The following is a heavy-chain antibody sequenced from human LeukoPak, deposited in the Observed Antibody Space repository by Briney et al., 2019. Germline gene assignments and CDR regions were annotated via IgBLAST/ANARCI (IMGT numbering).Heavy chain of an antibody. CDR1: GGTFSSYA. CDR2: IIPIFGTA. J-gene: IGHJ5*02. V-gene: IGHV1-69*13. CDR3: ARWRTVTTPFDP. Sequence: GASVKVSCKASGGTFSSYAISWVRQAPGQGLEWMGGIIPIFGTANYAQKFQRRVTITADESTSTAYMELSSLRSEDTAVYYCARWRTVTTPFDPWGQGTLVTVSS. D-gene: IGHD4-17*01.